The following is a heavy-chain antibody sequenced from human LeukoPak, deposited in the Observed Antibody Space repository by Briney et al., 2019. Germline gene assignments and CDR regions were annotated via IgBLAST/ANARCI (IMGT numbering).Heavy chain of an antibody. Sequence: GASVKVSCKASGYTFTGYYIHWVRQASGQGLEWMGWINPNGGGTNYAQKFQGRVTMTRDTSISTAYMELSSLRSDDTALYYCAGGITGGDYWGQGTLVTVSS. CDR2: INPNGGGT. D-gene: IGHD1-14*01. CDR3: AGGITGGDY. CDR1: GYTFTGYY. J-gene: IGHJ4*02. V-gene: IGHV1-2*02.